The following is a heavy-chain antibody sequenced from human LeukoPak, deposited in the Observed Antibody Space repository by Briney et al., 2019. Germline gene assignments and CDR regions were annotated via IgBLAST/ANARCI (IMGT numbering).Heavy chain of an antibody. CDR2: ISGSGGST. D-gene: IGHD4-17*01. CDR1: GFTFSSYA. Sequence: GGSLRLSCAAFGFTFSSYAMSWVRQAPGKGLEWVSAISGSGGSTYYADSAKGRFTISRDNSKNTLYLQMNSLRAEDTAVYYCAKDLPPTVTTSDYWGQGTLVTVSS. V-gene: IGHV3-23*01. J-gene: IGHJ4*02. CDR3: AKDLPPTVTTSDY.